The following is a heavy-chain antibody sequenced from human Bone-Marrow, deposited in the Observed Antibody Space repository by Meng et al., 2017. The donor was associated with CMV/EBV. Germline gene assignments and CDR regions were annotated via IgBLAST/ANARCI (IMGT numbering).Heavy chain of an antibody. D-gene: IGHD3-22*01. CDR3: VSRSPNTSAYYGVFDF. CDR1: GNSISSGNYY. CDR2: IHNSGST. V-gene: IGHV4-30-4*01. Sequence: QVRLKESGPGLVKPSQTLSLTCTVPGNSISSGNYYWSWVRQTPGKGLEWIGYIHNSGSTDYNPPLESRLTMSIDNFKNQISLKLTSVTAADTAVYYCVSRSPNTSAYYGVFDFWGQGTLVTVSS. J-gene: IGHJ4*02.